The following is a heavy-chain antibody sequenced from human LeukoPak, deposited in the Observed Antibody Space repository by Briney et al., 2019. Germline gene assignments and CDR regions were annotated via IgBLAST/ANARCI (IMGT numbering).Heavy chain of an antibody. J-gene: IGHJ5*02. CDR2: IYYSGST. CDR1: GGSFSSISYS. Sequence: SETLSLTCTVSGGSFSSISYSWGGFRQPPGKGLEWIGSIYYSGSTYYNPSLKSRVTISVDTSKNQFSLKLSSVTAADMAVYYCASTPQYYYGSGSYSGWFDPWGQGTLVTVSS. CDR3: ASTPQYYYGSGSYSGWFDP. D-gene: IGHD3-10*01. V-gene: IGHV4-39*01.